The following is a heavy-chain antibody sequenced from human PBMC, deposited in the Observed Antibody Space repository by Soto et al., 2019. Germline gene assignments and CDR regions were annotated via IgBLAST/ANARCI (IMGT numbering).Heavy chain of an antibody. CDR1: GGSFSGYY. CDR2: INHSGST. J-gene: IGHJ5*02. CDR3: ARGPYSSGWNWFAP. Sequence: SETLSLTCAVYGGSFSGYYWSWIRQPPGKGLEWIGEINHSGSTNYNPSLKSRVTISVDTSKNQFSLKLSSVTAADTAVYYCARGPYSSGWNWFAPWGQGTLVTVSS. V-gene: IGHV4-34*01. D-gene: IGHD6-19*01.